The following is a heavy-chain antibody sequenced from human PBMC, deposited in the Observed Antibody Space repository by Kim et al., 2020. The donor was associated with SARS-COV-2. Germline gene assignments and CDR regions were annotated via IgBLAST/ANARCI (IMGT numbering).Heavy chain of an antibody. CDR1: GFTVSSNY. D-gene: IGHD3-16*01. Sequence: GGSLRLSCAASGFTVSSNYMSWVRQAPGKGLEWVSDIYSGGSTYYADSVKGRFTISRDNSKNTLYLQLNNLRADDTAAYYCARDLRAFDYLGQGTLDIVS. CDR2: IYSGGST. V-gene: IGHV3-66*01. J-gene: IGHJ4*02. CDR3: ARDLRAFDY.